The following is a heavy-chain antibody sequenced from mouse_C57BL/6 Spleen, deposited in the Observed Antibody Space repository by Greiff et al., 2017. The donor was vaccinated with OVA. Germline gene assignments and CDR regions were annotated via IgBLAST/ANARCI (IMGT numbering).Heavy chain of an antibody. J-gene: IGHJ3*01. Sequence: VMLVESGAELMKPGASVKLSCKATGYTFTGYWIEWVKQRPGHGLEWIGEILPGSGSTNYNEKFKGKATFTADTSSNTAYMQLSSLTTEDSAIYYCARGEGYDYDGPWFAYWGQGTLVTVSA. CDR1: GYTFTGYW. CDR2: ILPGSGST. CDR3: ARGEGYDYDGPWFAY. V-gene: IGHV1-9*01. D-gene: IGHD2-4*01.